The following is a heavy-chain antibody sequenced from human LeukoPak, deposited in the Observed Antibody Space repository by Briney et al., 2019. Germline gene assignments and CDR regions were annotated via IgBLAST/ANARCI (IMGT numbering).Heavy chain of an antibody. CDR2: IRCDGSNK. V-gene: IGHV3-30*02. Sequence: GGSLRLSCAASGFTFSSYGMHWVRHAPGKGLEWVAFIRCDGSNKYYADSVKGRFTISRDNSKNTLYLQMNSLRAEDTAVYYCAKGITGTGSYSVADHWGQGILVTVSS. CDR1: GFTFSSYG. CDR3: AKGITGTGSYSVADH. J-gene: IGHJ4*02. D-gene: IGHD1-26*01.